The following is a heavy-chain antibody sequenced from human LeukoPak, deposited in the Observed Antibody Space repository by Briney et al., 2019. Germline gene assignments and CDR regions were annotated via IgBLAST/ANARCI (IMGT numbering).Heavy chain of an antibody. CDR3: AKDLRWGRSSGTIRRYYYYGMDV. D-gene: IGHD6-6*01. CDR1: GFTFSSYG. CDR2: ISFDGSNK. V-gene: IGHV3-30*18. Sequence: PGGSLRLSCSASGFTFSSYGMHWLRQAPPKGLDWVAVISFDGSNKFYADSVKGRFTISRDNSKNTLYLQINSLRAEDSAVYYLAKDLRWGRSSGTIRRYYYYGMDVWGQGTTVTVSS. J-gene: IGHJ6*02.